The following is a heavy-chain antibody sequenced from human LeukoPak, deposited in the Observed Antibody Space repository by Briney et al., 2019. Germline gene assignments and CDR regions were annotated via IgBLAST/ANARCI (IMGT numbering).Heavy chain of an antibody. CDR2: INHSGST. Sequence: GPLRLSCAASGFTFSNYEMNWVRQAPGKGLEWIGEINHSGSTNYNPSLKSRVTISVDTSKNQFSLKLTSVTAADTAVYYCARAIEVGAMTPFDYWGQGTLVTVSS. CDR1: GFTFSNYE. J-gene: IGHJ4*02. V-gene: IGHV4-34*01. CDR3: ARAIEVGAMTPFDY. D-gene: IGHD1-26*01.